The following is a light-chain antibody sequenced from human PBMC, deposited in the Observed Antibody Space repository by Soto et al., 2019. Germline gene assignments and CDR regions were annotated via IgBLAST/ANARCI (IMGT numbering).Light chain of an antibody. Sequence: ETVLTQSPATLSLSPGERATLSCRASQSVSRFLAWYQQKPGQAPRLLIYDASNRATGIPARFSGSGSGTDFTVTISSLEPEDFAVYYCQQRGNWPPITFGQGTRLDIK. J-gene: IGKJ5*01. CDR1: QSVSRF. CDR3: QQRGNWPPIT. V-gene: IGKV3-11*01. CDR2: DAS.